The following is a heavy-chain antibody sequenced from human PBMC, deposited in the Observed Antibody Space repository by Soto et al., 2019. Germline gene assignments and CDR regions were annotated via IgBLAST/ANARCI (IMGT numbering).Heavy chain of an antibody. D-gene: IGHD6-13*01. CDR2: INAGNGNT. V-gene: IGHV1-3*01. J-gene: IGHJ6*03. Sequence: ASVKVSCKASGYTFTSYAMHWVRQAPGQRLEWMGWINAGNGNTKYSQKFQGRVTITRDTSASTAYMELSSLRSEDTAVYYCARDGWYSSRHCYYCYMDVWGKGTTVTVSS. CDR1: GYTFTSYA. CDR3: ARDGWYSSRHCYYCYMDV.